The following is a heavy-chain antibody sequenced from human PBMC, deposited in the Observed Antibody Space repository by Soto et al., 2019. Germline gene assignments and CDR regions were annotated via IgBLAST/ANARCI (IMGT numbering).Heavy chain of an antibody. D-gene: IGHD6-19*01. Sequence: EVQLVESGGGLVQPCRSLRLSCAASGFTFDDYAMHWVRQAPGKGLEWVSGISWNSGSIGYADSVKGRFTISRDNAKNSLYLQMSSLRAEYTALYYCAKDFNSGWPYFDYWGQGNLVTVSS. J-gene: IGHJ4*02. V-gene: IGHV3-9*01. CDR3: AKDFNSGWPYFDY. CDR2: ISWNSGSI. CDR1: GFTFDDYA.